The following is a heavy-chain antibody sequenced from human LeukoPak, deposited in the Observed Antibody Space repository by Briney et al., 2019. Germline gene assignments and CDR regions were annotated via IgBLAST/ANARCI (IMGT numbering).Heavy chain of an antibody. D-gene: IGHD5-12*01. J-gene: IGHJ6*02. CDR3: ARGGGGYSGYGVYYYYGMDV. V-gene: IGHV3-7*01. CDR2: IKQDGSEK. Sequence: GGSLRLSCAASGFTFSSYWMSWVRQAPGKGLEWVANIKQDGSEKYYVDSVKGRFTISRDNAKNSLYLQMNSLRAEDTAVYYCARGGGGYSGYGVYYYYGMDVWGQGTTVTVSS. CDR1: GFTFSSYW.